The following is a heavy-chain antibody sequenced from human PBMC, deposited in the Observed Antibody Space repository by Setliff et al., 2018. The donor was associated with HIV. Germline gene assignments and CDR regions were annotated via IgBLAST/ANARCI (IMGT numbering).Heavy chain of an antibody. V-gene: IGHV4-59*01. CDR2: IDYSGST. Sequence: SETLSLTCSVSGDSISRYYWSWIRQPPGKGLEWIGYIDYSGSTSYNPSLKGRVTISKDTSKKQISLRLRFVTAADTAVYYCARGNTISEVVTTNWLDPWGQGTLVTVSS. J-gene: IGHJ5*02. D-gene: IGHD3-3*01. CDR3: ARGNTISEVVTTNWLDP. CDR1: GDSISRYY.